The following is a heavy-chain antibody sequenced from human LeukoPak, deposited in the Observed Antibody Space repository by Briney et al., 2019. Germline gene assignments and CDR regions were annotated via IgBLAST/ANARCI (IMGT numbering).Heavy chain of an antibody. CDR2: IYYSGST. D-gene: IGHD6-13*01. V-gene: IGHV4-59*01. J-gene: IGHJ4*02. CDR3: ARGIRSSWAYYFDY. Sequence: SETLSLTCTVSGGSISSYYWSWIRQPPGKGLEWIGYIYYSGSTNYNPSLKSRVTISVDTSKNQFSLKLSSVTAADTAVYYCARGIRSSWAYYFDYWGQGTLVTVSS. CDR1: GGSISSYY.